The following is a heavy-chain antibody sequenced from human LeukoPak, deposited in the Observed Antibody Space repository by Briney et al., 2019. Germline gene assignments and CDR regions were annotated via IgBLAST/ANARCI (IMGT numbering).Heavy chain of an antibody. V-gene: IGHV3-48*04. D-gene: IGHD6-13*01. Sequence: GGSLRLSCAASGFTFSSYSMNWVRQAPGKGLEWVSYISSSSSTIYYADSVKGRFTISRDNAKNSLYLQMNSLRAEDTAVYYCARGAGIAAAGIGGDYWGQGTLVTVSS. CDR2: ISSSSSTI. CDR3: ARGAGIAAAGIGGDY. J-gene: IGHJ4*02. CDR1: GFTFSSYS.